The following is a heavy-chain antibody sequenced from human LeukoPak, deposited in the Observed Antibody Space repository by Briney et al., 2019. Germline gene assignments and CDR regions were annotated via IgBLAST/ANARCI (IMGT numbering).Heavy chain of an antibody. D-gene: IGHD3-22*01. CDR1: GFTFSSYA. CDR2: ISGSGGST. Sequence: VGSLRLSCAASGFTFSSYAMSWVRQAPGKGLEWVSAISGSGGSTYYADSAKGRFTISRDNSKNTLYLQMNSLRAEDTAVYYCAKTYYYDSSGRSGAFDIWGQGTMVTVSS. CDR3: AKTYYYDSSGRSGAFDI. J-gene: IGHJ3*02. V-gene: IGHV3-23*01.